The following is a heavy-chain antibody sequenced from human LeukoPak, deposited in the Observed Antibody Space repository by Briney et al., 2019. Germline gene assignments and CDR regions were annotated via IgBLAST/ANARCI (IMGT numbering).Heavy chain of an antibody. D-gene: IGHD5-24*01. CDR1: GFTFSSYA. V-gene: IGHV3-74*01. CDR2: IDTEGSTT. J-gene: IGHJ3*02. Sequence: GGSLRLSCAASGFTFSSYAMHWVRQTPGKGLVWVSYIDTEGSTTRYADSVKGRFTISRDNAKNTLYLQMNSLRTEDTAVYYCAKGDGYNGFEAFDIWGQGTMVTVSS. CDR3: AKGDGYNGFEAFDI.